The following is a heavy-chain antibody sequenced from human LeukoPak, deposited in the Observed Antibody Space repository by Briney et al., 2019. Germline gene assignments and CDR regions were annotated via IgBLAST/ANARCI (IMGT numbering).Heavy chain of an antibody. J-gene: IGHJ4*02. CDR3: ATASWVSYPDAVR. CDR1: GVSFSNYA. CDR2: LRGNDET. D-gene: IGHD3-16*01. V-gene: IGHV3-23*01. Sequence: GGFLRLSCAASGVSFSNYAMSWVRQAPARGPEWVSSLRGNDETFYTDSVKSGFTLSRDDSRNTVYLQLNNLRVEDTAIYYCATASWVSYPDAVRWGQGTQVTVSS.